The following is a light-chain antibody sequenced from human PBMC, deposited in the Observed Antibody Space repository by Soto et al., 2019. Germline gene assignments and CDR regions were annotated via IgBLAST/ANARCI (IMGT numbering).Light chain of an antibody. V-gene: IGKV3-15*01. CDR3: PYT. CDR2: GAS. J-gene: IGKJ2*01. Sequence: DTVMTQSPATLSVSPGERATLSCRASQSVSSNLAWYQQKPGQAPRLLIYGASARATGIPARFSGSGSGTEFTLTISSLQYEDFAVYWPPYTFGQGTKLEIK. CDR1: QSVSSN.